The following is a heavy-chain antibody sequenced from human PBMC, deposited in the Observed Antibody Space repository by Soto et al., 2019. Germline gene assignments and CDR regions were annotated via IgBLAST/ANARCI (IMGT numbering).Heavy chain of an antibody. Sequence: GGSLRLSCAASGFSFSKYAMMWVRQAPGKGLEWVAGILGSGGTYHADSVKGRFTISKDNSKNTLYLQLNSLRAEDTAVYYCARVPEAGRPLFDYWGQGALVTVSS. CDR1: GFSFSKYA. CDR2: ILGSGGT. CDR3: ARVPEAGRPLFDY. V-gene: IGHV3-66*01. J-gene: IGHJ4*02. D-gene: IGHD6-6*01.